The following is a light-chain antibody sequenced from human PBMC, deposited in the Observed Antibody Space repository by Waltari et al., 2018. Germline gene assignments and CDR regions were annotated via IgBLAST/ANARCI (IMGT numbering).Light chain of an antibody. CDR3: QQYTAYALT. CDR1: QCIGSY. Sequence: DIQMTHSPSTLSASVGDRVTITCRASQCIGSYLAWYQQKPGNAPNLLIYTASSLQRGVPSRFSGSGAGTEFTLTISSLQPDDFATYYCQQYTAYALTFGGGTKVEIQ. V-gene: IGKV1-5*03. J-gene: IGKJ4*01. CDR2: TAS.